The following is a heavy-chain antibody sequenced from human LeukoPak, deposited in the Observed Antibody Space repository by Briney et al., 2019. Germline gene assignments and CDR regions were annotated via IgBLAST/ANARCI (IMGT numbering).Heavy chain of an antibody. V-gene: IGHV4-39*07. Sequence: SETLSLTCTVSGDSLTRNSYYWGWVRQPPGKGLEWIGSIYSTGSTYYNPSLKSRVTLSIDTSKNQFSLTLGSVTAADTAVYFCVHDIVVVGAATPLHAFDIWGQGTMVAVS. CDR1: GDSLTRNSYY. J-gene: IGHJ3*02. CDR3: VHDIVVVGAATPLHAFDI. D-gene: IGHD2-15*01. CDR2: IYSTGST.